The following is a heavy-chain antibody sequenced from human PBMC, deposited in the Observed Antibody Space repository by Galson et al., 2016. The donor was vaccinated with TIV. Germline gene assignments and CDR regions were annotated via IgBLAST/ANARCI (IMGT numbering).Heavy chain of an antibody. J-gene: IGHJ4*02. CDR1: GFIFDDYD. D-gene: IGHD2-21*02. V-gene: IGHV3-20*01. CDR2: TIWSGGST. Sequence: SLRLSCAASGFIFDDYDMTWIRQVPGKGLEWVADTIWSGGSTGYADSVKGRFTISRDNAKNSLYLDVNSLRTEDTALYHCARVRSCGGDCYCFDYWGQGTLVTVSS. CDR3: ARVRSCGGDCYCFDY.